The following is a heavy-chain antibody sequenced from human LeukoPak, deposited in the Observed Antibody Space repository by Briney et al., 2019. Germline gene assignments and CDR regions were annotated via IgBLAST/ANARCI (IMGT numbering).Heavy chain of an antibody. J-gene: IGHJ3*01. CDR2: INTDGSST. CDR3: ARNARDSVFDL. V-gene: IGHV3-74*01. Sequence: GGSLRLSCAASGFTFSSYWMHWVRQAPGKGLVWVSRINTDGSSTTYADSVKGRFTISRDNAKNTLYLQMNSLRADDTAVYYCARNARDSVFDLWGQGTMVTVSS. CDR1: GFTFSSYW.